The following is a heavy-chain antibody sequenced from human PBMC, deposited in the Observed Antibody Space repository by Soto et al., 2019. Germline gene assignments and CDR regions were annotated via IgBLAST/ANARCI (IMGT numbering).Heavy chain of an antibody. CDR1: GGSISSANNY. J-gene: IGHJ4*02. CDR2: IYYSGST. D-gene: IGHD3-16*01. V-gene: IGHV4-31*03. Sequence: LSLTCSVSGGSISSANNYWSWIRQHPGKGLEWIGYIYYSGSTYYNPSLKSRLTISVETPKNQFSLKLTSVTAADTAVYYCARGGGDGVDNWGQGTLVTVSS. CDR3: ARGGGDGVDN.